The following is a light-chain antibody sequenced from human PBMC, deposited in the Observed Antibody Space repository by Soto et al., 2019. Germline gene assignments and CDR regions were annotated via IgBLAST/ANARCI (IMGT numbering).Light chain of an antibody. J-gene: IGKJ4*01. CDR3: QQYNNWPLT. Sequence: EIVLTQSPATLSLSPGERATLSFRASPSVSDNLAWYQQKPGQAPRLLIYGASTRATGIPARFSGSGSGTEFTLTISSLQSEDFAVYYCQQYNNWPLTFGGGTKVDIK. V-gene: IGKV3D-15*01. CDR1: PSVSDN. CDR2: GAS.